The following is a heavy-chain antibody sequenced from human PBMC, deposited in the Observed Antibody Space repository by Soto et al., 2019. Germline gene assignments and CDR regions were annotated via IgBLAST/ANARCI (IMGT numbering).Heavy chain of an antibody. J-gene: IGHJ4*02. CDR1: GFTFSSYA. D-gene: IGHD2-15*01. V-gene: IGHV3-23*01. Sequence: EVQLLESGGGLVQPGGSLRLSCAASGFTFSSYAMTWVRQAPGKGLEWVSALSGSGGSTFYADSVKGRFTISRDNSKNRLYLQVNSLRAEDTAVYYCAKDLVCSGGTCHYDFWGQGTLVTVSS. CDR3: AKDLVCSGGTCHYDF. CDR2: LSGSGGST.